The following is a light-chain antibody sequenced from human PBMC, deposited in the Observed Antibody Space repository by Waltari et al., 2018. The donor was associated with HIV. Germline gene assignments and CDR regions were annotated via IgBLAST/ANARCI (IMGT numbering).Light chain of an antibody. J-gene: IGLJ1*01. Sequence: QSVVTQPPSPSGPPGQTITISCSGTRSNIGNNLVNWYQHLPGAAPKLLIYSNDQRPSGVPDRISGSKSGTSASLAISGLQPEDEADYYCASWDDKLKGYVFGSGTKVTVL. CDR3: ASWDDKLKGYV. CDR2: SND. CDR1: RSNIGNNL. V-gene: IGLV1-44*01.